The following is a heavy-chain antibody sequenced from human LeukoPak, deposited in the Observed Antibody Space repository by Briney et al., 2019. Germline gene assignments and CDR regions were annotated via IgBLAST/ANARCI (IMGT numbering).Heavy chain of an antibody. D-gene: IGHD7-27*01. CDR1: GFTFSSYT. Sequence: GGSLRLSCTASGFTFSSYTMTWVRQAPGKGLKWVSTITTGDGNTYYADSVKGRFSVSRDDSKNTLYLQMNSLRAEDTAVYYCAKDGGLWVSAHWGDSWGRGTLVTVSS. V-gene: IGHV3-23*01. CDR3: AKDGGLWVSAHWGDS. CDR2: ITTGDGNT. J-gene: IGHJ4*02.